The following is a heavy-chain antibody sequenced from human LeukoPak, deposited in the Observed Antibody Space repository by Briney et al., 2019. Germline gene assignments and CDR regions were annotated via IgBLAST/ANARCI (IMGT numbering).Heavy chain of an antibody. J-gene: IGHJ4*02. D-gene: IGHD6-19*01. V-gene: IGHV3-7*01. CDR1: GFTFSKHW. CDR3: ARVCVSGWTESLDS. CDR2: IKRDGREK. Sequence: GGSPSPSCAASGFTFSKHWMSWVRQAPGKGLEWVANIKRDGREKNYVDSVKGRFSISRDNVKNSLHLQMNSLRAEDTAVYYCARVCVSGWTESLDSGGEATLVTVSS.